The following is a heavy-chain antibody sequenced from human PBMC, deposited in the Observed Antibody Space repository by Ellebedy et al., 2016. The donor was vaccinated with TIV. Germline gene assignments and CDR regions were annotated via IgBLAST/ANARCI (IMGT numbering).Heavy chain of an antibody. CDR3: ARDQGWTGSATTRFDY. CDR2: INHSGST. V-gene: IGHV4-34*01. D-gene: IGHD3-10*01. CDR1: GGPLSGYF. J-gene: IGHJ4*02. Sequence: MPSETLSLTCGVYGGPLSGYFWSWIRQSPGKGLEWIGEINHSGSTNYNPSLKSRVTISVDTSKNQFSLKLSSVTAADTAVYYRARDQGWTGSATTRFDYWGQGTLVTVSS.